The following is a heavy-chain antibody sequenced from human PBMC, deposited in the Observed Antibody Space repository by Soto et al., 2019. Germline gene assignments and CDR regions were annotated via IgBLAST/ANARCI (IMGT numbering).Heavy chain of an antibody. CDR2: IFPDDSDT. Sequence: GESLTVSCEGSGYDFANYWIAWVRQMPGKGLEWMGIIFPDDSDTKYSPSFQGQVTISADRSISTAYLQWSSLKASDRAMYYCGRLDDSGTVIDYWGQGTLVTVSS. CDR1: GYDFANYW. D-gene: IGHD1-26*01. V-gene: IGHV5-51*01. J-gene: IGHJ4*02. CDR3: GRLDDSGTVIDY.